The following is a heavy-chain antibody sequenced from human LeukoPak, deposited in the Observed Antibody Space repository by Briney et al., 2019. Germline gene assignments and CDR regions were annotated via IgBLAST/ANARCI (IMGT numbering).Heavy chain of an antibody. Sequence: GGSLRLSCAASGFIFNSYSMNGVRQAPGKGLEWVSYISSSGGTIYYADSVKGRFTISRDNAKNSLYLQMNSLRDEDTAVYYCVRDYNYALDYWGQGTLVTVSS. CDR3: VRDYNYALDY. CDR2: ISSSGGTI. CDR1: GFIFNSYS. V-gene: IGHV3-48*02. J-gene: IGHJ4*02. D-gene: IGHD1-1*01.